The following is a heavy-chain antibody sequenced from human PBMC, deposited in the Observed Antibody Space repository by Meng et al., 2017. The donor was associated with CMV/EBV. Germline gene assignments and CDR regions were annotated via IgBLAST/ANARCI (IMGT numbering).Heavy chain of an antibody. CDR3: GRDLTGERDQ. D-gene: IGHD7-27*01. CDR2: INEDGSFT. Sequence: EVQLVESGGGLVQPXGSLRLSCADSGFTFSSYWMHWVRQVPGEGLVWVSRINEDGSFTSYAGSVKGRFTISRDNAKNTLYLQMNTLRVDDSAVYYCGRDLTGERDQWGQGTLVTVSS. CDR1: GFTFSSYW. J-gene: IGHJ4*02. V-gene: IGHV3-74*03.